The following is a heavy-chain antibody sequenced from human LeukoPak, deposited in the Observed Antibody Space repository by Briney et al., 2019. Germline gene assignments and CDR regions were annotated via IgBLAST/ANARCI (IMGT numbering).Heavy chain of an antibody. Sequence: GGSLRLSCAASGFIFKNYGMNWVRQAPGKGLEWVSSISSGSSYIDYVDSLQGRFTISRDNAKSSLYLQMNSLRGEDTAVYYCARSKGGAQREYGMDVWGQGTTVTVSS. V-gene: IGHV3-21*06. CDR1: GFIFKNYG. D-gene: IGHD1-1*01. J-gene: IGHJ6*02. CDR3: ARSKGGAQREYGMDV. CDR2: ISSGSSYI.